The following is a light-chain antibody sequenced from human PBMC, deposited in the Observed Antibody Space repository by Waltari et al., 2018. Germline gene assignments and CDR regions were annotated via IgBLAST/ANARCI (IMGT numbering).Light chain of an antibody. CDR3: QQYGRPPIT. CDR2: GAS. CDR1: QSVNSNY. J-gene: IGKJ5*01. Sequence: EIVLTQSPGTLSLSPGERATLSCRASQSVNSNYLAWYQQKPGQAPRLLIYGASFRATGIPDRFSGSGSVTDFTLTISRLEPEDFAVYYCQQYGRPPITFGQGTRLEIK. V-gene: IGKV3-20*01.